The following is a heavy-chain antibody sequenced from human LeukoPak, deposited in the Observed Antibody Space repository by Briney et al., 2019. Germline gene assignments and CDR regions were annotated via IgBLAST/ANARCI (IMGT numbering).Heavy chain of an antibody. CDR3: AREMGYNDYYMDV. CDR2: ISTYDDNI. CDR1: GYTFTSYD. J-gene: IGHJ6*03. V-gene: IGHV1-18*01. Sequence: ASVKVSCKASGYTFTSYDINWVRQATGQGLEWLGWISTYDDNIKYAQSLQGRLTLTIDTSTSTAYMELRSLTSDDTAVYYCAREMGYNDYYMDVWGKGTTVTVSS. D-gene: IGHD5-12*01.